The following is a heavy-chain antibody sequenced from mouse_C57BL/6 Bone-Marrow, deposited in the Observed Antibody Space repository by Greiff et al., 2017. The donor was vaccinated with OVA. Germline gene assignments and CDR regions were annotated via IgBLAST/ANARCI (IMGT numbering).Heavy chain of an antibody. CDR2: ISSGSSTI. J-gene: IGHJ2*01. CDR1: GFTFSDYG. CDR3: ARGNSNYFDY. V-gene: IGHV5-17*01. D-gene: IGHD2-5*01. Sequence: DVKLQESGGGLVKPGGSLKLSCAASGFTFSDYGMHWVRQAPEKGLEWVAYISSGSSTIYYADTVKGRFTISRDNAKNTLFLQMTSLRSEDTAMYYCARGNSNYFDYWGQGTTLTVSS.